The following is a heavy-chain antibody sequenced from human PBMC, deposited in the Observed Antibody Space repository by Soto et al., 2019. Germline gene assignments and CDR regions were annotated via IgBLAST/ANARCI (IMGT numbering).Heavy chain of an antibody. Sequence: GASVKLSCKASGYTFTGYYMHWVRQAPGQGLEWMGWINTYNGNTNYAQNVQGRVTLTTDTSTSTAYMELRSLRSNDTAIYYCAMVDVYVTPSPQDVWGQGTTVTVSS. D-gene: IGHD3-16*01. V-gene: IGHV1-18*04. CDR3: AMVDVYVTPSPQDV. CDR1: GYTFTGYY. CDR2: INTYNGNT. J-gene: IGHJ6*02.